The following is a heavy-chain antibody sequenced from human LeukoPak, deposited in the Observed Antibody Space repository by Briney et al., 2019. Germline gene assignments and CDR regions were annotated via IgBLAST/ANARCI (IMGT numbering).Heavy chain of an antibody. CDR3: ARDNYCSSTSCYLGRGWFDP. V-gene: IGHV1-18*01. D-gene: IGHD2-2*01. Sequence: ASVKVSCKASGYTFTSYGISWVRQAPGQGLEWMGWISAYNGNTNYAQKLQGRVTMTTDTSTGTAYMELRSLRSDDTAVYYCARDNYCSSTSCYLGRGWFDPWGQGTLVTVSS. CDR2: ISAYNGNT. CDR1: GYTFTSYG. J-gene: IGHJ5*02.